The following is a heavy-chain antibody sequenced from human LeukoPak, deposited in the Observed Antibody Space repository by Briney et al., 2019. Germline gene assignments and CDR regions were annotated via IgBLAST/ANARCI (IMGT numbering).Heavy chain of an antibody. D-gene: IGHD3-22*01. CDR2: MSYDGFSK. CDR3: AREGHTSGYCGSFDN. V-gene: IGHV3-30*03. Sequence: GGSLRLSCASSRFTFSNSIFHWVRQAPGKGLEWVAAMSYDGFSKYYANSVKGRFTISRDDSRSTVDLQLSSLGPDDTAVYYCAREGHTSGYCGSFDNWAKGQLSPSL. CDR1: RFTFSNSI. J-gene: IGHJ3*02.